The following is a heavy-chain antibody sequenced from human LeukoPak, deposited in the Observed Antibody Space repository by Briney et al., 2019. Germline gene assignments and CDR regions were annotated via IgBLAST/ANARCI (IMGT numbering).Heavy chain of an antibody. D-gene: IGHD3-16*01. Sequence: GGSLRLSCAASGFTFSSYAMSWVRHAPGEGLEWVSAISDSGGTTYYADSVKGRFTISRDNAKNSLYLQMNSLRAEDTAVYYCARDGGGLDYWGQGTLVTVSS. CDR3: ARDGGGLDY. V-gene: IGHV3-23*01. CDR2: ISDSGGTT. CDR1: GFTFSSYA. J-gene: IGHJ4*02.